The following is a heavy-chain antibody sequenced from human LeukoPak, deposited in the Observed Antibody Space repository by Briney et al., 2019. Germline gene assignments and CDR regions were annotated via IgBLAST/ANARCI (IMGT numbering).Heavy chain of an antibody. CDR1: GFTFSSYW. V-gene: IGHV3-7*04. D-gene: IGHD2-15*01. CDR2: IKQDGSEK. Sequence: GGSLRLSCAASGFTFSSYWMSWVRQAPGKGLEWVANIKQDGSEKYYVDSVKGRFTISRDNAKNSLFLQMNSLRAEDTAIYYCARVGYCSGGGCMGRDWFDPWGQGTLVTVSS. J-gene: IGHJ5*02. CDR3: ARVGYCSGGGCMGRDWFDP.